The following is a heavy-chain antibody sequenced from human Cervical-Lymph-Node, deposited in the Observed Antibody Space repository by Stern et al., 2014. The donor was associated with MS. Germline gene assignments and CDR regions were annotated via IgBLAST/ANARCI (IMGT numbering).Heavy chain of an antibody. CDR1: GYSFAGYW. J-gene: IGHJ4*02. CDR3: ARLWRVAEFRY. Sequence: VQLVESGPEVKKPGESLKISCKGSGYSFAGYWIAWVRQMSGKGLELMGIIHPGDSDTRYSPSFQGQVTISADKSISTTYLQWSSLKASDTAMHYCARLWRVAEFRYWGQGTLVTVSS. D-gene: IGHD6-19*01. CDR2: IHPGDSDT. V-gene: IGHV5-51*01.